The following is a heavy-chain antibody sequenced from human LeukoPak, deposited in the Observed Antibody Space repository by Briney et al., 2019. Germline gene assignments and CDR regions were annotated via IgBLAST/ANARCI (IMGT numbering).Heavy chain of an antibody. CDR3: AKDGSTIIVVVIRLDH. Sequence: PGGSLRLSCEASGFTFSSYAMSWVRQAPGKGLEWVSAISGSGGSTYYADSVKGRFTISRDNSKTTLYLQMNSLRAEDTAVYYGAKDGSTIIVVVIRLDHWGQGTLVTVSS. J-gene: IGHJ4*02. CDR1: GFTFSSYA. D-gene: IGHD3-22*01. CDR2: ISGSGGST. V-gene: IGHV3-23*01.